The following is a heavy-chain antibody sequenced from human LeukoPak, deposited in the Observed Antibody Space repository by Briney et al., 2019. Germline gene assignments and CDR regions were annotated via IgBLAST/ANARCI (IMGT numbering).Heavy chain of an antibody. CDR3: AKTPYIAAAGRVDY. CDR2: ISGSGGST. V-gene: IGHV3-23*01. CDR1: GFTFSSYA. D-gene: IGHD6-13*01. Sequence: GGSLRLSCAASGFTFSSYAMSWVRQAPGKGLEWVSAISGSGGSTYCADSVKGRFTISRDNSKNTLYLQMNSLRAEGTAVYYCAKTPYIAAAGRVDYWGQGTLVTVSS. J-gene: IGHJ4*02.